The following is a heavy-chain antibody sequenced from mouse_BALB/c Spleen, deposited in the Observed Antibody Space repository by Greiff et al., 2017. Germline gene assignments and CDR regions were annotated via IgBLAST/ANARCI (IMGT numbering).Heavy chain of an antibody. D-gene: IGHD1-1*01. CDR1: GYSFTSYW. CDR3: TRDYGSSFDY. J-gene: IGHJ2*01. Sequence: VQLQQSGTVLARPGASVKMSCKASGYSFTSYWMHWVKQRPGQGLEWIGAIYPGNSDTSYNQKFKGKAKLTAVTSASTAYMELSSLTNEDSAVYYCTRDYGSSFDYWGQGTTLTVSS. CDR2: IYPGNSDT. V-gene: IGHV1-5*01.